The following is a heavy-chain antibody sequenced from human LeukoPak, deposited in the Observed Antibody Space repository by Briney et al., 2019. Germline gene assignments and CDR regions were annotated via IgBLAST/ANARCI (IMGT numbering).Heavy chain of an antibody. CDR3: ASFDSSSSHLLDY. V-gene: IGHV4-39*01. D-gene: IGHD6-13*01. CDR2: IYYSGST. Sequence: SETLSLTCTVSGGSISSSSYYWGWIRQPPGKGLEWIGSIYYSGSTYYNPSLKSRVTISVDTSKNQFSLKLSSVTAADTAVYYCASFDSSSSHLLDYWGQGTLVTVSS. CDR1: GGSISSSSYY. J-gene: IGHJ4*02.